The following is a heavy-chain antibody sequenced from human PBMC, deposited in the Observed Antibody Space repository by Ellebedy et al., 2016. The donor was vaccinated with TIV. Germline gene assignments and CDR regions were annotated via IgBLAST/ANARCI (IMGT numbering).Heavy chain of an antibody. CDR3: ARELSSSWYMGVGLPVGYYGMDV. Sequence: GESLKISXAASGFTFSSYAMHWVRQAPGKGLEWVAVISYDGSNKYYADSVKGRFTISRDNSKNTLYLQMNSLRAEDTAVYYCARELSSSWYMGVGLPVGYYGMDVWGQGTTVTVSS. J-gene: IGHJ6*02. CDR2: ISYDGSNK. V-gene: IGHV3-30*04. D-gene: IGHD6-13*01. CDR1: GFTFSSYA.